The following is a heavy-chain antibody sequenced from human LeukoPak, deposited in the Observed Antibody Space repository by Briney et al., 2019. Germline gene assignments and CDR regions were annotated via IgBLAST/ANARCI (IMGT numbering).Heavy chain of an antibody. J-gene: IGHJ4*02. D-gene: IGHD3-22*01. CDR3: ARQYYYNRAIYSKLDY. V-gene: IGHV4-39*01. CDR2: MYYSGRT. CDR1: GGSISSSYY. Sequence: PSETLSLTCTVSGGSISSSYYWGWIRQPPGKGLEWIGRMYYSGRTYYNPSLKSRVTISVDASKNQFSLQLSSVTAADTAVYYCARQYYYNRAIYSKLDYWGQGTLVTVSS.